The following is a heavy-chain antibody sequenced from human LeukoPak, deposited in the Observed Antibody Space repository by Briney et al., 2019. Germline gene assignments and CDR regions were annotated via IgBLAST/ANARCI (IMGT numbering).Heavy chain of an antibody. CDR1: GYTFTSYG. D-gene: IGHD2-2*01. CDR3: ARDVPGYCSSTSCYEKRYFDL. Sequence: ASVKVSCKASGYTFTSYGISWVRQAPGQGLEWMGWISAYNGNTNYAQKLQGRVTMTTDTSTSTAYMELRSLRSDDTAEYYCARDVPGYCSSTSCYEKRYFDLWGRGTLVTVSS. CDR2: ISAYNGNT. J-gene: IGHJ2*01. V-gene: IGHV1-18*01.